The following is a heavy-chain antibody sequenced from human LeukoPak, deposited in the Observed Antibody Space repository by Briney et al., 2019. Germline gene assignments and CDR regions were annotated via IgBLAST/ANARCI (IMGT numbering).Heavy chain of an antibody. V-gene: IGHV3-74*01. J-gene: IGHJ4*02. CDR3: ARGPMVRTNLFDY. D-gene: IGHD3-10*01. CDR2: INSDGSRT. CDR1: RFTFSSYW. Sequence: PGGSLRLSCAASRFTFSSYWMHWVRQAPGKGLVWVSRINSDGSRTSYADSVKGRFTISRDNAKNTLYLQMNSLRAEDTAVYYCARGPMVRTNLFDYWGQGTLVTVSS.